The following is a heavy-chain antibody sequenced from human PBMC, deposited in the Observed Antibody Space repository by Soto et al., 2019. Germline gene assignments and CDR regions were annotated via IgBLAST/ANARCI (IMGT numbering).Heavy chain of an antibody. J-gene: IGHJ4*02. CDR2: ISGSGGST. Sequence: GGSLRLSCAASGFTFSSYAMSWVRQAPGKGLEWVSAISGSGGSTYYADSVKGRFTISRDNSKNTLYLQMNSLRAEDTAVYYCANTPLNSRASRITIFGVDPIDYWGQGTLVTVSS. V-gene: IGHV3-23*01. D-gene: IGHD3-3*01. CDR1: GFTFSSYA. CDR3: ANTPLNSRASRITIFGVDPIDY.